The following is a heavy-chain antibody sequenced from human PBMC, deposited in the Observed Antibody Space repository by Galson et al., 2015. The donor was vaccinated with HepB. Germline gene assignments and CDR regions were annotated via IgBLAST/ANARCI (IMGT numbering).Heavy chain of an antibody. D-gene: IGHD3-10*01. CDR1: GFIFSNYA. CDR3: ARVPRFGELFRGGYYYYGMDV. V-gene: IGHV3-74*01. J-gene: IGHJ6*02. Sequence: SLRLSCAGSGFIFSNYAMSWVRQAPEKGLEWVTAVDADGSSTSYADSVKGRFTISRDNAKNTLYLQMNSLRAEDTAVYYCARVPRFGELFRGGYYYYGMDVWGQGTTVTVSS. CDR2: VDADGSST.